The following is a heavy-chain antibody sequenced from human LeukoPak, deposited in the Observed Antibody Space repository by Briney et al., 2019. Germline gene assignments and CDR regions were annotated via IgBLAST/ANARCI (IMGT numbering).Heavy chain of an antibody. CDR1: GFTFSSYW. D-gene: IGHD3-10*01. J-gene: IGHJ4*02. CDR3: GRDILYGSGSSDFDY. CDR2: INADGTNT. Sequence: GGSLRLSCAVSGFTFSSYWMHWVRQTPGKGLLRVSRINADGTNTDYADSVKGRFTISRDNAKNTLYLQMNSLRAEDTAVYYCGRDILYGSGSSDFDYWGQGTLVTVSS. V-gene: IGHV3-74*01.